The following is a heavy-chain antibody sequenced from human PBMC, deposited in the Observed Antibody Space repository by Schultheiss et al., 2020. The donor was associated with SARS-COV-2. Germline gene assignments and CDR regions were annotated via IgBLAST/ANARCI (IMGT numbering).Heavy chain of an antibody. CDR2: TRNKANSYTT. CDR3: ARGGSSWPFDY. CDR1: GFTFSNAW. Sequence: GGSLRLSCAASGFTFSNAWMSWVRQAPGKGLEWVGRTRNKANSYTTEYAASVKGRFTISRDDSKNSLYLQMNSLKTEDTAVYYCARGGSSWPFDYWGQGTLVTVSS. D-gene: IGHD6-13*01. V-gene: IGHV3-72*01. J-gene: IGHJ4*02.